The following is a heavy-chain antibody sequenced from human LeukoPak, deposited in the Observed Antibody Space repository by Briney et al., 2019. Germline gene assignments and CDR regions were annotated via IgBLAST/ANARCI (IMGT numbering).Heavy chain of an antibody. CDR3: AKDSGIWGFDT. V-gene: IGHV3-48*03. CDR2: ISGTGTTI. D-gene: IGHD2/OR15-2a*01. Sequence: GGSLRLSCAASGFTFRSYEMNWVRQAPGKGLEWISYISGTGTTIYYADSVKGRFTISRDNSMNTLYLQMNSLRAEDSAVYYCAKDSGIWGFDTWGQGTLVTVSS. J-gene: IGHJ5*02. CDR1: GFTFRSYE.